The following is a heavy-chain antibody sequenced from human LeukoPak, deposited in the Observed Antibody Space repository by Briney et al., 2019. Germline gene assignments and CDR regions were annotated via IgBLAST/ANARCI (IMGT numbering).Heavy chain of an antibody. CDR2: IYHSGST. CDR1: GGSISSGGYS. J-gene: IGHJ4*02. Sequence: SETLSLTCAVSGGSISSGGYSWSWIRQPPGKGLEWIGYIYHSGSTYYSPSLKSRVTISVDRSKNQFSLKLSSVTAADTAVYYCARGIAAAGTWYFDYWGQGTLVTVSS. CDR3: ARGIAAAGTWYFDY. D-gene: IGHD6-13*01. V-gene: IGHV4-30-2*01.